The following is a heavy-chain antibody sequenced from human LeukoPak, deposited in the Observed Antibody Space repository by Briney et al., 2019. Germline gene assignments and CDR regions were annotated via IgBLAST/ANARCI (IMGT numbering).Heavy chain of an antibody. J-gene: IGHJ4*02. CDR3: ARDAKYYYGSRTYFFFEY. Sequence: SETLSLTCTVSGGSISSSGYYWGWIRRSPGEGLEWIGHIYTSGTTNYNPSLKSRVTMSIDTSKNQFSLKLSSITAADTAVYYCARDAKYYYGSRTYFFFEYWGQGTLLTVSS. CDR2: IYTSGTT. CDR1: GGSISSSGYY. D-gene: IGHD3-10*01. V-gene: IGHV4-61*05.